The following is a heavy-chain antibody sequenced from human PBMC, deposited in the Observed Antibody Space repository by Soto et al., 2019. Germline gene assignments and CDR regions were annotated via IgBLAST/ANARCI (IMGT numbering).Heavy chain of an antibody. CDR2: ISSSRSYI. CDR1: GFTFSSYS. D-gene: IGHD6-6*01. J-gene: IGHJ4*02. V-gene: IGHV3-21*01. Sequence: EVQLVESGGGLVKPGGSLRLSCAASGFTFSSYSMNWVRPAPGKGLEWVSSISSSRSYIYYADSVKGRFTIFRDNAKNSLYLQINSLRAEDTAVYYCARYSSSSGTDDWGQGTVFTVSS. CDR3: ARYSSSSGTDD.